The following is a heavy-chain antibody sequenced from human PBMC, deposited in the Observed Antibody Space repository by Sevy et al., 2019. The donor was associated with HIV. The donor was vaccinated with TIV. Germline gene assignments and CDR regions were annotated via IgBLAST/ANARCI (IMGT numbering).Heavy chain of an antibody. CDR3: AGWRGTRVTMMVVVVTDYFYY. J-gene: IGHJ4*02. D-gene: IGHD3-22*01. Sequence: SETLSLTCAVYGGSFSDYSWNWIRQPPGKGLEWIGEINHSGNTNYNPSLKSRVTISIDASKNEVSLKVTSVTAADTAVYYCAGWRGTRVTMMVVVVTDYFYYWGQGTPVTVSS. CDR1: GGSFSDYS. V-gene: IGHV4-34*01. CDR2: INHSGNT.